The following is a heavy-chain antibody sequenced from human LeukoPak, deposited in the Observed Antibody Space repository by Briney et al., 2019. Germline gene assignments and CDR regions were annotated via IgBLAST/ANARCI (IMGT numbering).Heavy chain of an antibody. Sequence: GGSLRPSCAASGFTFSSYGMHWVRQAPGKGLEWVAFIRYDGSNKYYADSVKGRFTISRDNSKNTLYLQMNSLRAEDTAVYYCAKDRLTEDILTGYYYWGQGTLVTVSS. CDR2: IRYDGSNK. J-gene: IGHJ4*02. V-gene: IGHV3-30*02. CDR1: GFTFSSYG. D-gene: IGHD3-9*01. CDR3: AKDRLTEDILTGYYY.